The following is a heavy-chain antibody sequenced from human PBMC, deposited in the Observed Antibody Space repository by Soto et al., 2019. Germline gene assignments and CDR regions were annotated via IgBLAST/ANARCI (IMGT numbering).Heavy chain of an antibody. J-gene: IGHJ5*02. CDR2: IKQDGSEK. CDR3: ARDRWFGELWHWFDP. V-gene: IGHV3-7*05. CDR1: GFTFSSYW. D-gene: IGHD3-10*01. Sequence: GGSLRLSCAASGFTFSSYWMSWVRQAPGKGLEWVANIKQDGSEKYYVDSVKGRFTISRDNAKNSLYLQMNSLRAEDTAVYYCARDRWFGELWHWFDPWGQGTLVTVSS.